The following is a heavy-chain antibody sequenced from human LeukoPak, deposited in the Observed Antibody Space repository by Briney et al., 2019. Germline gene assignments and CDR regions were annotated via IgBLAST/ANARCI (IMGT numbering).Heavy chain of an antibody. CDR1: GFSFNNYA. Sequence: GGSLRLSCAASGFSFNNYAMSWVRQAPGKGLEWVSAISTTGGSTYYADSVKGRFTVSRNNSKNTLSLQMDSLRVEDTALYYCAKDWTTVVTPKGYYFDAWGQGTLVTVSS. D-gene: IGHD4-23*01. CDR3: AKDWTTVVTPKGYYFDA. CDR2: ISTTGGST. J-gene: IGHJ4*02. V-gene: IGHV3-23*01.